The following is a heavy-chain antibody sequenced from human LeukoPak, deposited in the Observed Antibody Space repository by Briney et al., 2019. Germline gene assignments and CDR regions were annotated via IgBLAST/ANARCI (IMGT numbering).Heavy chain of an antibody. Sequence: GGSLRLSCAASGFTFSNAWMSWVRQAPGKGLEWVALISYDGSIKYYADSVKGRFTISRDNSKNTLYLQMNSLKAEDTALYYCAKSDHGNGDYDYWGQGTLVTVSS. V-gene: IGHV3-30*18. CDR2: ISYDGSIK. D-gene: IGHD1-26*01. J-gene: IGHJ4*02. CDR3: AKSDHGNGDYDY. CDR1: GFTFSNAW.